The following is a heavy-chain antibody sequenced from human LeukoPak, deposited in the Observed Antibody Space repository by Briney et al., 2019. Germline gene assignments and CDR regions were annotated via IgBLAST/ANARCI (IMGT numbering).Heavy chain of an antibody. D-gene: IGHD4-17*01. CDR2: ISAYNGNT. J-gene: IGHJ3*02. CDR3: ARDRVPATVTIRASAFDI. V-gene: IGHV1-18*01. CDR1: GYTFTNYG. Sequence: ASVKVSCKASGYTFTNYGISWVRQAPGQGLEWMGWISAYNGNTNYAQKLQGRVTMTTDTSTSTAYMELRSLRSDDTAVYYCARDRVPATVTIRASAFDIWGQGTMVTVSS.